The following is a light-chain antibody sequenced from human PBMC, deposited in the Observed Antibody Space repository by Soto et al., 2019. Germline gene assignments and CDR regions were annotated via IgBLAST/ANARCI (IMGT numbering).Light chain of an antibody. V-gene: IGKV1-5*03. CDR2: KAS. CDR1: QSISFG. CDR3: QHYQSYLWE. J-gene: IGKJ1*01. Sequence: DVQMTQSPSTLTASVGDRVTITCRANQSISFGFACYQQKPGKAPKVLIYKASTLESGFPSRFRGSGSGKELTLTINGLQPDDFATYYCQHYQSYLWEFGQGTQV.